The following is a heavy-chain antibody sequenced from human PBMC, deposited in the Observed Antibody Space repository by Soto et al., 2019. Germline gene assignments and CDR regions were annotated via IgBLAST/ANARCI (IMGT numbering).Heavy chain of an antibody. CDR2: IYYTGST. Sequence: PSETLSLTCSVSGGSISSGSYYWSWIRQRPGKGLEWIGYIYYTGSTYYNPPLKSRVTMSVDTSKNHFSLWLNSVTAADTAVYHCARGVSTMSLGFDPWGQGTLVTVSS. D-gene: IGHD5-12*01. V-gene: IGHV4-31*03. J-gene: IGHJ5*02. CDR1: GGSISSGSYY. CDR3: ARGVSTMSLGFDP.